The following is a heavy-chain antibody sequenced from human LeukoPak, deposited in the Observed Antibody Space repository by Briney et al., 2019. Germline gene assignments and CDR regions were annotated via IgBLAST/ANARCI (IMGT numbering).Heavy chain of an antibody. Sequence: LPGGSLRLSCAASGFTFSSYAMSWVRQAPGKGLEWVSAISGSGGSTYYADSVKGRFTISRDNSKNTLYLQMNSVRAEDTAIYYCAKNTPIFGVVITDYYGMDVWGQGTTVTVSS. V-gene: IGHV3-23*01. CDR2: ISGSGGST. J-gene: IGHJ6*02. D-gene: IGHD3-3*01. CDR3: AKNTPIFGVVITDYYGMDV. CDR1: GFTFSSYA.